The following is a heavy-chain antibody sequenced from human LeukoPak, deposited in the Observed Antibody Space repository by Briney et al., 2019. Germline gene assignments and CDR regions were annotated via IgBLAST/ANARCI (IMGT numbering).Heavy chain of an antibody. V-gene: IGHV4-34*01. J-gene: IGHJ4*02. CDR2: INHSGST. Sequence: SETLSLTCAVYGGSFSGYYWSWIRQPPGKGLEWIGEINHSGSTNYNPSLKSRVTISVDTSKNQFSLKLSSVTAADTAVYYCARDRSEFDYWGQGTLVTVSS. CDR3: ARDRSEFDY. CDR1: GGSFSGYY.